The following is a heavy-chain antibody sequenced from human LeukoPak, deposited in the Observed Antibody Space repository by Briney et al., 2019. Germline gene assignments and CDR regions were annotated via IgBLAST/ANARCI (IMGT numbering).Heavy chain of an antibody. Sequence: ASVKVSCKASGYSFTAYYMHWVRQAPGQGLEWMGWINPTSGSTNYAQTFRGRVTLTSDTSITTAYMELSRLKSDDTAVYYCAGGNLSGDHDFWDQGTLVTVSS. V-gene: IGHV1-2*02. D-gene: IGHD1-26*01. CDR2: INPTSGST. J-gene: IGHJ4*02. CDR3: AGGNLSGDHDF. CDR1: GYSFTAYY.